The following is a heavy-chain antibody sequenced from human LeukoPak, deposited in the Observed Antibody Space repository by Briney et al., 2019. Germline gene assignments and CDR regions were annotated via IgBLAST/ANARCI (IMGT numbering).Heavy chain of an antibody. CDR1: GYSVNAYN. J-gene: IGHJ4*02. Sequence: ASVKVSCKASGYSVNAYNMHWVRQAPGQGLEWMGWINPNSGGTNYAQKFQGRVTMTRDTSISTAYMELSRLRSDDTAMYYCARDAFYYAQFDYWGQGTLVTVSS. CDR2: INPNSGGT. V-gene: IGHV1-2*02. D-gene: IGHD3-3*01. CDR3: ARDAFYYAQFDY.